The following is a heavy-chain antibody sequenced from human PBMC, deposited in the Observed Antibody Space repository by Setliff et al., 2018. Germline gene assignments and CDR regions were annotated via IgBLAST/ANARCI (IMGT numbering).Heavy chain of an antibody. V-gene: IGHV3-15*01. CDR2: IKSSTEGATS. D-gene: IGHD4-4*01. Sequence: GGSLRLSCSVSGITFKNAWMTWVRLAPGKGPEWVGRIKSSTEGATSDYGAPAKGRFTISRDDSKNMVFLQMNNLRTEDTGFYYCATGPRDSRNYLTWLNPWGQGTLVTVSS. CDR3: ATGPRDSRNYLTWLNP. CDR1: GITFKNAW. J-gene: IGHJ5*02.